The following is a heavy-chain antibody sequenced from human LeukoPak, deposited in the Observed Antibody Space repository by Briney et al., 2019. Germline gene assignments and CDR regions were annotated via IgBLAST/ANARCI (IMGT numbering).Heavy chain of an antibody. V-gene: IGHV3-30*18. D-gene: IGHD1-1*01. J-gene: IGHJ4*02. CDR3: ANSLATYYFDS. Sequence: GGSLRLSSAASVFTFSSFGMHWVPQAPGKGLERVSVISYDGNNEYYVDSVKGRFTVSRDNSMNMVYLQMNSLRAEVTAVYFCANSLATYYFDSWGQGTLVTVSS. CDR2: ISYDGNNE. CDR1: VFTFSSFG.